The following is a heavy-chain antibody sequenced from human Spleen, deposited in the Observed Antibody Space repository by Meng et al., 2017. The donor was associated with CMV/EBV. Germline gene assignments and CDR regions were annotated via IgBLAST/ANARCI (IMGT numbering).Heavy chain of an antibody. D-gene: IGHD6-13*01. V-gene: IGHV4-39*01. CDR1: GGSINSSSYY. CDR3: ARYYSSSWLGYYYGMDV. J-gene: IGHJ6*02. CDR2: IYYSGST. Sequence: GSLRLSCTVSGGSINSSSYYWGWIRQPPGKGLEWIGSIYYSGSTYYNPSLKSRVTISVDTSKNQFSLKLSSVTAADTAVYYCARYYSSSWLGYYYGMDVWGQGTTVTVSS.